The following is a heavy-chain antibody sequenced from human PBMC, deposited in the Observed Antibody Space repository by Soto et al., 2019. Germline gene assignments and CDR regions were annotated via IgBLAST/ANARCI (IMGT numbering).Heavy chain of an antibody. Sequence: QVQLVQSGAEVKKPGSSVKVSCKASGGTFGNYAVSWVRQAPGQGLEWMGGIIPFLGTSSHAQKFQGRVTITADESTSTVYMEVSSLRSDDTAVYYCARCGPTILGYFYGMDVWGQGTTVTVSS. CDR1: GGTFGNYA. CDR3: ARCGPTILGYFYGMDV. V-gene: IGHV1-69*11. CDR2: IIPFLGTS. D-gene: IGHD5-12*01. J-gene: IGHJ6*02.